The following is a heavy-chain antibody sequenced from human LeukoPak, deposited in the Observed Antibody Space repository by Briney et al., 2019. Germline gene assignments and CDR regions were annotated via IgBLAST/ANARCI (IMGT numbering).Heavy chain of an antibody. Sequence: KPSETLSLTCTVSGGSISSYCWSWIRQPPGKGLEWIGYIYYSGSTNYNPSLKSRVTISVDTSKNQFSLKLSSVTAADTAVYYCARRSGITMIVVVQEDAFDIWGQGTMVTVSS. CDR2: IYYSGST. D-gene: IGHD3-22*01. CDR1: GGSISSYC. CDR3: ARRSGITMIVVVQEDAFDI. V-gene: IGHV4-59*01. J-gene: IGHJ3*02.